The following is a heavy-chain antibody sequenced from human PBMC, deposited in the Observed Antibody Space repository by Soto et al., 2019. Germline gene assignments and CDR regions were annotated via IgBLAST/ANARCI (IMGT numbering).Heavy chain of an antibody. Sequence: GGSLRLSCVVSGFTFSGYALHWVRQAPAEGLEWVAIISFDGTNQYYADSVKGRFTISRDNSKNTLYLEMNSLRAEDTAVYYCARSGSCSGGHCLNWGQGTLVTVSS. CDR2: ISFDGTNQ. CDR3: ARSGSCSGGHCLN. D-gene: IGHD2-15*01. V-gene: IGHV3-30-3*01. J-gene: IGHJ4*02. CDR1: GFTFSGYA.